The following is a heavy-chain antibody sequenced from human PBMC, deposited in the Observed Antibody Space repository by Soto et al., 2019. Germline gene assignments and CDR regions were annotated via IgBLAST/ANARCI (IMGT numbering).Heavy chain of an antibody. D-gene: IGHD6-6*01. J-gene: IGHJ6*02. Sequence: GGSLRLSCAASGSTCSNAWMNWVRQAPGKGLEWVGRIKSKTDGGTTDYAAPVKGRFTISRDDSKNTLYLQMNSLKTEDTAVYYCTLARPNYYYYYGMDVWGQGTTVTVSS. CDR3: TLARPNYYYYYGMDV. CDR2: IKSKTDGGTT. V-gene: IGHV3-15*07. CDR1: GSTCSNAW.